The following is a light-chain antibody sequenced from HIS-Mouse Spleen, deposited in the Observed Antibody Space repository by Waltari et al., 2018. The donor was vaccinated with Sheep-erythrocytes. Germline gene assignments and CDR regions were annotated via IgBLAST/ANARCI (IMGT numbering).Light chain of an antibody. J-gene: IGLJ3*02. CDR2: EGS. V-gene: IGLV2-23*01. Sequence: QSALTQPASVPGSPGQSITIPCTGTSSAFGRYNLVSWYQQHPGKAPKLMIYEGSKRPSGVSNRFSGSKSGNTASLTISGLQAEDEADYYCCSYAGSSTPWVFGGGTKLTVL. CDR1: SSAFGRYNL. CDR3: CSYAGSSTPWV.